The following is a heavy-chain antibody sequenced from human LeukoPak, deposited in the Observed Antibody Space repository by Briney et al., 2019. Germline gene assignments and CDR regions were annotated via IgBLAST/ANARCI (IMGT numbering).Heavy chain of an antibody. CDR1: GFTFIGKS. J-gene: IGHJ3*02. CDR3: ARVISGYAFDI. CDR2: ISSSSSYI. D-gene: IGHD3-22*01. Sequence: GGSLRLSCAASGFTFIGKSRNGVRQAPGKGRERVSSISSSSSYIYYADSVKGRFTISRDNAKNSLYLQMNSLRAEDTAVYYCARVISGYAFDIWGQGTMVTVSS. V-gene: IGHV3-21*01.